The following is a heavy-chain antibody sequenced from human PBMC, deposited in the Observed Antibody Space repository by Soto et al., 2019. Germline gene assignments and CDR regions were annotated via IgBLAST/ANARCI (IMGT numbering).Heavy chain of an antibody. J-gene: IGHJ4*02. CDR1: GYTFTSYA. D-gene: IGHD2-21*02. CDR3: ARGYCGGDCYSPDDY. CDR2: INAGNGNT. V-gene: IGHV1-3*01. Sequence: ASVKVSCKASGYTFTSYAMHWVRQAPGQRLEWMGWINAGNGNTEYSQKFQGRVTITRDTSASTAYMELSSLRSEDTAVYYCARGYCGGDCYSPDDYRGQGTLVTVSS.